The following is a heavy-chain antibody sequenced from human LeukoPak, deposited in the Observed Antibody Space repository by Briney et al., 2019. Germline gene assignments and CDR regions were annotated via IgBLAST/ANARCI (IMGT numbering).Heavy chain of an antibody. J-gene: IGHJ4*02. CDR2: ISSDGSGT. V-gene: IGHV3-74*01. D-gene: IGHD6-13*01. CDR1: GFTFSNYW. Sequence: PGGSLRLSCVASGFTFSNYWMSWVRQAPGKGLVWVSRISSDGSGTNYADSVKGRFTISRDNAKSALYLQMNSLRAEDTAVYYCARGGLSSSFDYWGQGTLVTVSS. CDR3: ARGGLSSSFDY.